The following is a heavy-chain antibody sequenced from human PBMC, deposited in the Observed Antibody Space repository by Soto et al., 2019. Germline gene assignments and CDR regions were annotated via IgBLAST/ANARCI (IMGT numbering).Heavy chain of an antibody. D-gene: IGHD5-12*01. V-gene: IGHV4-34*01. CDR2: INHRGST. CDR3: ARATDVVAGGY. J-gene: IGHJ4*02. CDR1: CGSFSGYY. Sequence: SETLSLTCAVYCGSFSGYYWSWFRQPPGKGLAWIGEINHRGSTKYNPSLKSRVTISVDTSKNQFSLKLSSVNAADTAVYYCARATDVVAGGYWGQGSLVTVSS.